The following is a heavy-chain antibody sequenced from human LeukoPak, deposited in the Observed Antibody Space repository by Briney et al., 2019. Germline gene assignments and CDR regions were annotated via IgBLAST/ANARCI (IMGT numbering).Heavy chain of an antibody. J-gene: IGHJ3*01. CDR3: ARGGFESRWACDV. CDR1: GYTFNKYA. V-gene: IGHV7-4-1*02. Sequence: GASVKVSCKASGYTFNKYAINWVRQPPGQGLEWVGWINTNTRNPTYAQDFTGQVAFSLDTSVSTAYLQISNLRAEDTGVYYCARGGFESRWACDVWGQGTLVTVSS. CDR2: INTNTRNP. D-gene: IGHD3-22*01.